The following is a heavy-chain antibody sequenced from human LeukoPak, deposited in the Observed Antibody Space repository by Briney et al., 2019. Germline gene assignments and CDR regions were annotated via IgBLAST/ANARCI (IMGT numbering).Heavy chain of an antibody. V-gene: IGHV3-74*01. CDR1: GFTFNIYW. Sequence: GGSLRLSCAASGFTFNIYWMHWVRQVPGKGLEWVSLIKSDGSSTTYADSVKGRFTISRDNAKNTLYLQMNSLRAEDTAVYYCARHRGYQPDYWRQGTLVTVSS. CDR3: ARHRGYQPDY. D-gene: IGHD5-18*01. CDR2: IKSDGSST. J-gene: IGHJ4*02.